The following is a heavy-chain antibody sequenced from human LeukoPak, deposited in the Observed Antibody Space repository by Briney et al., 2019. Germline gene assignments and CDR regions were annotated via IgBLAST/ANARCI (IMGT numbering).Heavy chain of an antibody. CDR3: ARGHFDFWSGYPTLGY. V-gene: IGHV1-18*01. CDR1: GYTFTSYG. J-gene: IGHJ4*02. Sequence: ASVKVSCKASGYTFTSYGISWVRQAPGQGLEWMGWISAYNGNTNYAQKLQGRATMTTDTSTSTAYMELRSLRSDDTAVYYCARGHFDFWSGYPTLGYWGQGTLVTVSS. D-gene: IGHD3-3*01. CDR2: ISAYNGNT.